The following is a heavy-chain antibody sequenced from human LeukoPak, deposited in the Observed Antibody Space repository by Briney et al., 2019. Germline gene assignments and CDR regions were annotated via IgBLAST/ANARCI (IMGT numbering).Heavy chain of an antibody. CDR2: IKEDGSVR. Sequence: GGSLRLSCEGSAFIFSGHWMNWVRQTPGKGLEWVASIKEDGSVRQYVDSVKGRFSISRDNTKGSLFLQLNSLRAEDTAVYYCAREYRFRLVYYDSSGHFDYWGQGTLVTVSS. J-gene: IGHJ4*02. CDR1: AFIFSGHW. CDR3: AREYRFRLVYYDSSGHFDY. V-gene: IGHV3-7*03. D-gene: IGHD3-22*01.